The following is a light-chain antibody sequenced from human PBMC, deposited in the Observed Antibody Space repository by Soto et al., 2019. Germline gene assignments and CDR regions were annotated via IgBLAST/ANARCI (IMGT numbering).Light chain of an antibody. CDR2: AAS. CDR3: QQSYTTPLT. Sequence: DIQMTQSPSSLSASVGDKVTITCRTSQSISNYLNWYQQKPGKTPNLLIYAASSLQSGVPSRFSGRGSGTVFTLTVSRLQPEDFATYCCQQSYTTPLTFGGGTKVEIK. V-gene: IGKV1-39*01. J-gene: IGKJ4*01. CDR1: QSISNY.